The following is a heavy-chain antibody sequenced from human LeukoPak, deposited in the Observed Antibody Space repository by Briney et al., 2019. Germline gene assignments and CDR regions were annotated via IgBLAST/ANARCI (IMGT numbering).Heavy chain of an antibody. Sequence: GGSLRLSRAASGFTFSSYSMNWVRQAPGKGLEWVSSISSSSSYIYYADSVKGRFTISRDNAKNSLYLQMNSLRAEDTAAYYCARVKRLAYFDYWGQGTLVTVSS. CDR2: ISSSSSYI. D-gene: IGHD6-25*01. V-gene: IGHV3-21*01. J-gene: IGHJ4*02. CDR3: ARVKRLAYFDY. CDR1: GFTFSSYS.